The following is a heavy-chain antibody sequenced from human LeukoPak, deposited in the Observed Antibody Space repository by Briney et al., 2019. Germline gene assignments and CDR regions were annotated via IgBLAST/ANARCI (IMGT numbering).Heavy chain of an antibody. CDR3: ARDGVYELVVGYMDV. CDR1: GFTFSSYW. Sequence: AGGSLRLSCAASGFTFSSYWMSWVRQAPGKGLEWVAGIKKDGSEKYYVDSVKGRFTISRDNAKNSLYLQMNSLRAEDTAVYYCARDGVYELVVGYMDVWGKGTTVTVSS. V-gene: IGHV3-7*01. J-gene: IGHJ6*03. CDR2: IKKDGSEK. D-gene: IGHD6-13*01.